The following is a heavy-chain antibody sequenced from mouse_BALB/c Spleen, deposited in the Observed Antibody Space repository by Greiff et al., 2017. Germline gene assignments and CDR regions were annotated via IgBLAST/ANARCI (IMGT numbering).Heavy chain of an antibody. CDR1: GFTFSSYY. V-gene: IGHV5-6-2*01. CDR2: INSNGGST. J-gene: IGHJ3*01. Sequence: EVQLVESGGGLVKLGGSLKLSCAASGFTFSSYYMSWVRQTPEKRLELVAAINSNGGSTYYPDTVKGRFTISRDNAKNTLYLQMSSLKSEDTALYYCARPYDYDPAWFAYWGQGTLVTVSA. D-gene: IGHD2-4*01. CDR3: ARPYDYDPAWFAY.